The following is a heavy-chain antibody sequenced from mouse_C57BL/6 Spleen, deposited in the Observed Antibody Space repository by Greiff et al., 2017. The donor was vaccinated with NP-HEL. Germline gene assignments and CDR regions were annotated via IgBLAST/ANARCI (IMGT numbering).Heavy chain of an antibody. Sequence: SGPELVKPGASVKISCKASGYSFTDYNMNWVKQSNGKSLEWIGVINPNYGTTSYNQKFKGKATLTVDQSSSTAYMQLNSLTSEDSAVYYCASLITTVVDYYFDYWGQGTTLTVSS. V-gene: IGHV1-39*01. CDR3: ASLITTVVDYYFDY. D-gene: IGHD1-1*01. CDR2: INPNYGTT. CDR1: GYSFTDYN. J-gene: IGHJ2*01.